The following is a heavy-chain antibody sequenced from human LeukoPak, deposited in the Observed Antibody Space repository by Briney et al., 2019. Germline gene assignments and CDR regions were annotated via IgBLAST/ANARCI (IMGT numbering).Heavy chain of an antibody. V-gene: IGHV3-7*02. J-gene: IGHJ4*02. CDR2: IKQDGSET. D-gene: IGHD3-22*01. Sequence: GGSLRLSCAASGFTFSDYWMSWVRQAPGKGLEWVANIKQDGSETYYAHTVKGRFTISRDNTTNTLYMQMNSLRAEDTAVYYCAGHYYDSSGCSSFDGWGQGTLVTVS. CDR1: GFTFSDYW. CDR3: AGHYYDSSGCSSFDG.